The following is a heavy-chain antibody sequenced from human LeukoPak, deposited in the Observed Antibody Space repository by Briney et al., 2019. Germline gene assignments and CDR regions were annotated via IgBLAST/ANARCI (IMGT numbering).Heavy chain of an antibody. D-gene: IGHD5-18*01. CDR1: GYTFTSYG. Sequence: ASVKVSCKASGYTFTSYGTSWVRQAPGQGLEWMGWISAYNGNTNYAQKLQGRVTMTTDTSTSTAYMELRSLRSDDTAVYYCATRSTAMVRDPFYYYYYMDVWGKGTTVTVSS. CDR3: ATRSTAMVRDPFYYYYYMDV. CDR2: ISAYNGNT. V-gene: IGHV1-18*01. J-gene: IGHJ6*03.